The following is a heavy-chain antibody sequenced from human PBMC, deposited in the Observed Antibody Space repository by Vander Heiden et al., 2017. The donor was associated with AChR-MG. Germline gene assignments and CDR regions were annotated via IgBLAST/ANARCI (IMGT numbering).Heavy chain of an antibody. Sequence: QVQLVQSGAEVKKPGASVKVSCTVSGYILTDSSMHWVRQDPGKGLEWMGGFDPEDGERTYAQKFQDRVTMTEDTSTDTAYMELSSLRSEDTAVYYCATGKAMITFGGVIPSGDYWGQGTLVTVSS. CDR3: ATGKAMITFGGVIPSGDY. CDR1: GYILTDSS. J-gene: IGHJ4*02. CDR2: FDPEDGER. D-gene: IGHD3-16*02. V-gene: IGHV1-24*01.